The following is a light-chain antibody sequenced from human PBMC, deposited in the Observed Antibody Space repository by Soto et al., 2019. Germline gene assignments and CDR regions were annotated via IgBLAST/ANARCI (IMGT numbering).Light chain of an antibody. CDR1: QSVSSNF. J-gene: IGKJ5*01. CDR2: GAS. CDR3: QHYCSSPST. V-gene: IGKV3-20*01. Sequence: EIVLTQSPGTLSLSPGERATLSCRASQSVSSNFLAWYQQKPGQAPRLLIYGASRRATGIPDRFSGSGSGPDFTLTISRLESEDFALYYCQHYCSSPSTFGPGTRLEIK.